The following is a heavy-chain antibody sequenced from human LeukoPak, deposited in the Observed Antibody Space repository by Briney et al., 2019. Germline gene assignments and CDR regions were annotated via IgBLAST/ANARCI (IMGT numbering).Heavy chain of an antibody. V-gene: IGHV4-34*01. CDR2: INHSGST. D-gene: IGHD1-1*01. CDR3: ARCPLNWSSNDAFDI. Sequence: SETLSLTCTVSGGSISSYYWSWIRQPPGKGLEWIGEINHSGSTNYNPPLKSRVTISVDTSKNQFSLKLSSVTAADTAVYYCARCPLNWSSNDAFDIWGQGTMVTVSS. CDR1: GGSISSYY. J-gene: IGHJ3*02.